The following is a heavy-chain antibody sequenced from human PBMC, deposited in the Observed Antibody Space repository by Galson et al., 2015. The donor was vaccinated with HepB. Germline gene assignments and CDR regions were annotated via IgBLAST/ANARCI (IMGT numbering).Heavy chain of an antibody. CDR3: AKDQTYYDFWSGYYKYNWFDP. D-gene: IGHD3-3*01. CDR2: IRSKDDSYAT. J-gene: IGHJ5*02. CDR1: GFTFSDSG. Sequence: SLRLSCAASGFTFSDSGIHWVRQASGKGLEWVGRIRSKDDSYATVFAASVKGRFTLSRDDSKNTPYLQMNSLRAEDTAVYYCAKDQTYYDFWSGYYKYNWFDPWGQGTLVTVSS. V-gene: IGHV3-73*01.